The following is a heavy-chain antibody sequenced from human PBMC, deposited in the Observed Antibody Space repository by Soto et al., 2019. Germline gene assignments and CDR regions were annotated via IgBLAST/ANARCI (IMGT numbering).Heavy chain of an antibody. CDR3: ARVGYSGSWYGGLGDYYMDV. V-gene: IGHV1-8*01. J-gene: IGHJ6*03. D-gene: IGHD6-13*01. Sequence: QVQLVQSGAEVKKPGASVKVSCKASGYTFTSYDINWVRQATGQGLEWMGWMNPNSGNTGYAQKFQGRVTMTRNTSISTADMELSSVRSEDTAVYYCARVGYSGSWYGGLGDYYMDVWGKGTTVTVSS. CDR2: MNPNSGNT. CDR1: GYTFTSYD.